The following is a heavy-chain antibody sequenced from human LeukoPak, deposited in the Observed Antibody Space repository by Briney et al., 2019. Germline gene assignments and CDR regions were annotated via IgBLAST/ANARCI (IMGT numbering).Heavy chain of an antibody. Sequence: PSVTLSLTCTVSGGSISSSSYYWGWIRQPTGKGLEWIGSIYYSGSTYYNPSLKSRVTISVDTSKNQFSLKLSSVTAADTAVYYCARVSWFPGTSYYYMDVWGKGTTVTVSS. CDR1: GGSISSSSYY. J-gene: IGHJ6*03. D-gene: IGHD1-1*01. CDR2: IYYSGST. CDR3: ARVSWFPGTSYYYMDV. V-gene: IGHV4-39*07.